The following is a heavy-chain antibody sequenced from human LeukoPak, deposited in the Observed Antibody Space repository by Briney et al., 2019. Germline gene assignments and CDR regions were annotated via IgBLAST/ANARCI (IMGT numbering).Heavy chain of an antibody. V-gene: IGHV3-33*08. D-gene: IGHD1-26*01. CDR2: IWYDGSNK. CDR1: GFTFSSYG. CDR3: ARAHSGSSYYYGMDV. Sequence: GGSLRLSCAASGFTFSSYGMHWVRQAPGKGLEWVAVIWYDGSNKYYADSVKGRFTISRDNSKNTLYLQMNSLRAEDTAVYYCARAHSGSSYYYGMDVWGQGTTATVSS. J-gene: IGHJ6*02.